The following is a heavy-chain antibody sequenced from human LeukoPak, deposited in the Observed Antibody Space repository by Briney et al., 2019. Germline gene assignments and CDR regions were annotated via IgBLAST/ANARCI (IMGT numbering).Heavy chain of an antibody. V-gene: IGHV4-59*01. J-gene: IGHJ6*03. D-gene: IGHD3-10*01. CDR2: IYYSGSS. Sequence: SETLSLTCAVYGGSFSGYYWSWIRQPPGKGLEWIGYIYYSGSSNYNPSLKSRVTISVDTSKNQISLKLSSVTAADTAVYYCAGVFASGSQAYFYYMDVWGKGTTVTIFS. CDR1: GGSFSGYY. CDR3: AGVFASGSQAYFYYMDV.